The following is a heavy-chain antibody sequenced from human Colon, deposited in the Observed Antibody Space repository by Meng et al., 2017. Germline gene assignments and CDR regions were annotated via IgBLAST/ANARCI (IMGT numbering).Heavy chain of an antibody. CDR2: ISGSGGST. D-gene: IGHD3-9*01. CDR3: AKSDYDILTGYYWGGAFDI. V-gene: IGHV3-23*01. J-gene: IGHJ3*02. CDR1: GFTFSSYA. Sequence: GGSLRLSCAASGFTFSSYAMSWVRQAPGKGLEWVSAISGSGGSTYYADSVKGRFTISRDNSKNTLYLQMNSLRAEDTAVYYCAKSDYDILTGYYWGGAFDIWGQGKKVT.